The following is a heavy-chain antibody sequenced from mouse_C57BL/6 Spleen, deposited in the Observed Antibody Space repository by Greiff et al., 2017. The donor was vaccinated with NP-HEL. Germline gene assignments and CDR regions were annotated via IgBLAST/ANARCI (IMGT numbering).Heavy chain of an antibody. CDR1: GYTFTDYY. D-gene: IGHD4-1*01. Sequence: VQLQQSGPELVKPGASVKISCKASGYTFTDYYMNWVKQSHGKSLEWIGDINPNNGGTSYNQKFKGKATLTVDKSSSTAYMELRSLTSEDSAVYYCATGRWYFDVWGTGTTVTVSS. V-gene: IGHV1-26*01. CDR2: INPNNGGT. CDR3: ATGRWYFDV. J-gene: IGHJ1*03.